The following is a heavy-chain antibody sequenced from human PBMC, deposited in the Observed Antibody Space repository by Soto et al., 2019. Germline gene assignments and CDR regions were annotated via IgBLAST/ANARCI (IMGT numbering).Heavy chain of an antibody. Sequence: QVQLVQSGPEVKMPGASVKVSCKASGYTFTRYAIHWVRQAPGQRLEWMGWINAGTGYTRYSQNFQGRVTITRDTSANTAYMELSSLTSEDTTVYFCARESGNSGTYDYWGQGALVTVSS. D-gene: IGHD1-26*01. CDR1: GYTFTRYA. J-gene: IGHJ4*02. V-gene: IGHV1-3*01. CDR3: ARESGNSGTYDY. CDR2: INAGTGYT.